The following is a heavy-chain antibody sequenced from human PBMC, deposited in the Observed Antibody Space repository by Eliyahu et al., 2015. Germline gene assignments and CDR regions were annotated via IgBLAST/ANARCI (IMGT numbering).Heavy chain of an antibody. D-gene: IGHD7-27*01. CDR1: GXXFSSYW. V-gene: IGHV3-7*01. J-gene: IGHJ4*02. CDR2: IKQDGSEK. Sequence: EVQLVESGGGLVXPGXSLRLSXXASGXXFSSYWMXWVRQAPGKGLEWVANIKQDGSEKYYVDSVKGRFTISRDNAKNSLYLQMNSLRAEDTAVYYCARDIGKTGDPYYFDYWGQGTLVTVSS. CDR3: ARDIGKTGDPYYFDY.